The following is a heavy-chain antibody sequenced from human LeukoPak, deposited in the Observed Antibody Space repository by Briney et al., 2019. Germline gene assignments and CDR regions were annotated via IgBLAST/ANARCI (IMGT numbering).Heavy chain of an antibody. CDR1: GFTFSSYA. CDR2: ISGSGGST. D-gene: IGHD3-22*01. V-gene: IGHV3-23*01. J-gene: IGHJ3*02. Sequence: PGGSLRLSCAASGFTFSSYAMSWVRQAPGKGLEWVSAISGSGGSTYYADSVKGRFTISRDNSKNTLYLQMNSLRAEDTAVYYCAKGDYYYDSSGLAFDIWGQGTMVTVSS. CDR3: AKGDYYYDSSGLAFDI.